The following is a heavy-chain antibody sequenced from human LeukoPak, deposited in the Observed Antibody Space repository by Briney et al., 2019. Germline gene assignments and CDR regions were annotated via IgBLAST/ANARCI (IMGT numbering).Heavy chain of an antibody. D-gene: IGHD3-22*01. V-gene: IGHV1-8*01. CDR2: MNPNNGNT. J-gene: IGHJ4*02. Sequence: ASVKVSCKASGYTFTSYDINWVRQVTGQGLEWMGWMNPNNGNTGYVQKFQGRVTMTRDTSIGTAYMELSSLRSEDTAVYYCARDHEGDSSGYLVDYWGQGTLVTVSS. CDR3: ARDHEGDSSGYLVDY. CDR1: GYTFTSYD.